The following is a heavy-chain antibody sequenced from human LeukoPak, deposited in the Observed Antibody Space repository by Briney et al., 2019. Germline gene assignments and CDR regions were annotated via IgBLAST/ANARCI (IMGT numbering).Heavy chain of an antibody. CDR2: IYPGYSDT. CDR3: ARQFGGNSEFDY. V-gene: IGHV5-51*01. J-gene: IGHJ4*02. Sequence: GESLKISCKVSGYSFSSYWIAWVRQMPGKGLEWMGIIYPGYSDTRYCPSFQGQVTISADKSISTAYLQWSSLKASGTAMYYCARQFGGNSEFDYWGQGTLVTVSS. CDR1: GYSFSSYW. D-gene: IGHD4-23*01.